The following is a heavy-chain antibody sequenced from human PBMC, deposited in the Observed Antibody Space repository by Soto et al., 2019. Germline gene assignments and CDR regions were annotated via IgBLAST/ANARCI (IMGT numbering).Heavy chain of an antibody. CDR1: GFTFSSYA. CDR3: ARDGGYCSGGSCYSTRYYYYYGMDV. D-gene: IGHD2-15*01. V-gene: IGHV3-30-3*01. J-gene: IGHJ6*02. Sequence: HPGGSLRLSCAASGFTFSSYAMHWVRQAPGKGLEWVAVISHDGSNKYYADSVKGRFTISRDNSKNTLYLQMNSLRAEDTAVYYCARDGGYCSGGSCYSTRYYYYYGMDVWGQGTTVTVSS. CDR2: ISHDGSNK.